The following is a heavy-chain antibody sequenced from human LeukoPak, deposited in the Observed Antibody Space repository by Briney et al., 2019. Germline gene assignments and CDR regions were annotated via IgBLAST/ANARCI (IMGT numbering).Heavy chain of an antibody. D-gene: IGHD4-17*01. J-gene: IGHJ3*01. CDR1: GFPLSSSGVA. V-gene: IGHV2-5*02. CDR3: AHSGTVTSPHDAFDV. CDR2: IFWVDDK. Sequence: SGPTLVNPTQTLTXNCTFSGFPLSSSGVAVGWIRQPPGKALEWLALIFWVDDKRYSPSLKSRHTITKNTSKNQVVLTLTNMDPVDTGTYYCAHSGTVTSPHDAFDVWGQGKMVTVSS.